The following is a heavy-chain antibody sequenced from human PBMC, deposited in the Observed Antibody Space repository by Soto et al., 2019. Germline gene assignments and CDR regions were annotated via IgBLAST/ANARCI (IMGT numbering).Heavy chain of an antibody. J-gene: IGHJ4*02. D-gene: IGHD2-8*01. CDR3: ARNGALDY. V-gene: IGHV4-30-4*01. CDR1: GGSISSGDYY. Sequence: QVQLQESGQGLVKPSQTLSLTCTVSGGSISSGDYYWSWIRQPPGKGLEWIGYILSSGTTNYNPSLESRLTISVDTSKNQFSLKLTSVTAADTAVYYCARNGALDYWGRGTLVTVSS. CDR2: ILSSGTT.